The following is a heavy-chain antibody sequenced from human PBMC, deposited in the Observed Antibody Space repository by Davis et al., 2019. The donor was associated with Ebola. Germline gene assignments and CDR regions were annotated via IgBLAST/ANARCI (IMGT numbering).Heavy chain of an antibody. V-gene: IGHV1-3*01. CDR3: ARSGFVVMEGSWFDP. J-gene: IGHJ5*02. CDR2: INAGNGNT. Sequence: ASVKVSCKASGYTFTSYAMHWVRQAPGQRLEWMGWINAGNGNTKYSQKFQGRVTITRDTSASTAYMELSSLRSEDTAVYYCARSGFVVMEGSWFDPWGQGTLVTVSS. D-gene: IGHD3-22*01. CDR1: GYTFTSYA.